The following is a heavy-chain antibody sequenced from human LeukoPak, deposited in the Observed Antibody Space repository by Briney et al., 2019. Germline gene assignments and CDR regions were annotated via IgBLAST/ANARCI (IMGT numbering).Heavy chain of an antibody. CDR3: ARRKYYYGSGSYYNGNWFDP. CDR2: INHSGST. Sequence: SETLSLTCAVYGGSFNGYYWSWIRQSPGKGLEWIGEINHSGSTNYNPSLKSRVTISVDTSKNQFSLKLSSVTAADTAVYYCARRKYYYGSGSYYNGNWFDPWGQGTLVTVSS. CDR1: GGSFNGYY. D-gene: IGHD3-10*01. J-gene: IGHJ5*02. V-gene: IGHV4-34*01.